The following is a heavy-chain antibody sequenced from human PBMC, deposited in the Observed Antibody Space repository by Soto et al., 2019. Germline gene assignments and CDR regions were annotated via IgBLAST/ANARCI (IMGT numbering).Heavy chain of an antibody. CDR1: GGSISSSNW. CDR3: AREGGYDLPPYYYYYGMDV. V-gene: IGHV4-4*02. Sequence: SETLSLTCAVSGGSISSSNWWSWVRQPPGKGLEWIGESYHSGSTNYNPSLKSRVTISVDKSKNQFSLKLSSVTAADTAVYYWAREGGYDLPPYYYYYGMDVWGQGTTVTVSS. CDR2: SYHSGST. D-gene: IGHD5-12*01. J-gene: IGHJ6*02.